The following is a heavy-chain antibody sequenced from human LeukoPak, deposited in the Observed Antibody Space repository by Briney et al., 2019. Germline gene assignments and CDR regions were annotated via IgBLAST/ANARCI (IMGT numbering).Heavy chain of an antibody. CDR3: ARGDGDYNDY. CDR1: GGSISSSSYY. CDR2: IYYSGST. Sequence: SETLSLTCTVSGGSISSSSYYWGWIRQPPGKGLEWIGSIYYSGSTYYNPSLKSRVTISVDTSKNQFSLKLSSVTAADTAVYYCARGDGDYNDYWGQGTLVTVSS. D-gene: IGHD4-17*01. V-gene: IGHV4-39*07. J-gene: IGHJ4*02.